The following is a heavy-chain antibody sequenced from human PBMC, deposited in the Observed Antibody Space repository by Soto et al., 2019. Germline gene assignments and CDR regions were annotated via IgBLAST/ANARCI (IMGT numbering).Heavy chain of an antibody. V-gene: IGHV4-59*12. J-gene: IGHJ6*02. D-gene: IGHD2-15*01. CDR2: LYYGRST. CDR1: GESISSYC. Sequence: SEPLHLTCAVCGESISSYCCIWILQPPGKGLESIGYLYYGRSTNYNPSLKSRVTISVDTSKNQFSLKLSSVTAADTAVYYCATIRRILRKGSRGYCSGGSCYFLPVYGMDVWGQATTVTVSS. CDR3: ATIRRILRKGSRGYCSGGSCYFLPVYGMDV.